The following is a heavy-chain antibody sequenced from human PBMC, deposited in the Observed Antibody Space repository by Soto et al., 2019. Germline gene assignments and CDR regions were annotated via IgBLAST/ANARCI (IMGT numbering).Heavy chain of an antibody. Sequence: GGSLRLSCAASGFTFSDYEMHWVRQAPGKGLEWIAYITRSGRTLYYADAVKGRFTASRDNAKHSVFLQMNSLRAEDTAVYYCARRRRDYYQGMDVWGQGTTVTVSS. CDR3: ARRRRDYYQGMDV. V-gene: IGHV3-48*03. D-gene: IGHD3-22*01. CDR2: ITRSGRTL. J-gene: IGHJ6*02. CDR1: GFTFSDYE.